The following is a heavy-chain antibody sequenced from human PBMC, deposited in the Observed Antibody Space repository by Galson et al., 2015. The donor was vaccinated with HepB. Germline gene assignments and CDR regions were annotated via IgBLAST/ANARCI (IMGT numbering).Heavy chain of an antibody. D-gene: IGHD3-10*01. CDR3: ARENYYGSGSYFLIGY. Sequence: SLRLSCAASGFTFSTYGMHWVRQAPGKGLEWVAVISYDGSNKYYADSVKGRFTISRDNSKNTLYLQMNSLRAEDTAVYYCARENYYGSGSYFLIGYWGQGTLVTVSS. CDR1: GFTFSTYG. CDR2: ISYDGSNK. V-gene: IGHV3-30*03. J-gene: IGHJ4*02.